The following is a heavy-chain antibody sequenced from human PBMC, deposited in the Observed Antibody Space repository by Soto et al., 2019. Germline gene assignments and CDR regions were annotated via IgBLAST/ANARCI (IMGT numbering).Heavy chain of an antibody. CDR1: GFTFSSYG. J-gene: IGHJ6*02. V-gene: IGHV3-30*18. Sequence: LRLSCAASGFTFSSYGMHWVRQAPGKGLEWVAVISYDGSNKYYADSVKGRFTISGDNSKNTLYLQMNSLRAEDTAVYYCAKDFQAYCGGDCYSGYYYGMDVWGQGTTVTVSS. D-gene: IGHD2-21*02. CDR3: AKDFQAYCGGDCYSGYYYGMDV. CDR2: ISYDGSNK.